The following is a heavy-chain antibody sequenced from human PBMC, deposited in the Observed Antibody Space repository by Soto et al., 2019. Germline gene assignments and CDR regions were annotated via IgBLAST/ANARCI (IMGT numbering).Heavy chain of an antibody. D-gene: IGHD3-10*01. J-gene: IGHJ4*02. CDR2: ISWNSGSI. V-gene: IGHV3-9*01. Sequence: GGSLRLSCAASGFTFDDYAMHWVRQAPGKGLEWVSGISWNSGSIGYADSVKGRFTISRDNAKNSLYLQMNSLRAEDTALYYCAKDMGFSGMVRGAFDYWGQGTLVTVSS. CDR1: GFTFDDYA. CDR3: AKDMGFSGMVRGAFDY.